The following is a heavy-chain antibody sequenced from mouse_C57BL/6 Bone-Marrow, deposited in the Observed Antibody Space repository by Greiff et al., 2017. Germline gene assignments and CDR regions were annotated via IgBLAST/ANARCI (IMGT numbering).Heavy chain of an antibody. V-gene: IGHV1-55*01. CDR3: ARAYYGYYYAMDY. D-gene: IGHD2-10*01. J-gene: IGHJ4*01. CDR2: IYPGSGST. CDR1: GYTFTSYW. Sequence: QVQLKQSGAELVKPGASVKMSCKASGYTFTSYWITWVKQRPGQGLEWIGDIYPGSGSTNYNEKFKSKATLTVDTSSSTAYMQLSSLTSEDSAVYYCARAYYGYYYAMDYWGQGTSVTVSS.